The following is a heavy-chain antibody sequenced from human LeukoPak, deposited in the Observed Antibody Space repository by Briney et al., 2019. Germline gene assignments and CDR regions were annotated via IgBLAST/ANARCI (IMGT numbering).Heavy chain of an antibody. CDR3: AKYDSGAYYHP. V-gene: IGHV3-NL1*01. Sequence: GSLRLSCAASGFTFSSYGMHWVRQAPGTGLEWVSVIYSGGNTYYADSVKGRFTISRDNSKNTLYLQMNSLRAEDTAFYYCAKYDSGAYYHPWGQGTLVTVSS. J-gene: IGHJ5*02. CDR1: GFTFSSYG. CDR2: IYSGGNT. D-gene: IGHD3-22*01.